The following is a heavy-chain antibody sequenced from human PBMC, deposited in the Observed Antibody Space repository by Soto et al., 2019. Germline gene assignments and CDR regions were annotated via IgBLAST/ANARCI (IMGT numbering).Heavy chain of an antibody. CDR1: GFTFSSYG. J-gene: IGHJ4*02. CDR2: IWYDGSNK. CDR3: ARDVSYSSSPGYFDY. Sequence: GGSLRLSCAASGFTFSSYGMHWVRHAPGKGLEWVAVIWYDGSNKYYADSVKGRFTISRDNSKNTLYLQMNSLRAEDTAVYYCARDVSYSSSPGYFDYWGQGTLVTVSS. D-gene: IGHD6-6*01. V-gene: IGHV3-33*01.